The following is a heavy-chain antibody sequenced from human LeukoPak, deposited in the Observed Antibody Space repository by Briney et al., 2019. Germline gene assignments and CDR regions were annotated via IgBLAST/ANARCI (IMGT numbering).Heavy chain of an antibody. V-gene: IGHV3-30*02. Sequence: GGSLRLSCAASGFIFSTYGMHWVRQAPGKGLEGVAFLRSDGTDHHYADSVQGRFTISRDNSKSTLFPQMNSLRAEDTAVYYCGKHDSSSYYWGKGTLVTVSS. CDR2: LRSDGTDH. CDR3: GKHDSSSYY. CDR1: GFIFSTYG. D-gene: IGHD3-22*01. J-gene: IGHJ4*02.